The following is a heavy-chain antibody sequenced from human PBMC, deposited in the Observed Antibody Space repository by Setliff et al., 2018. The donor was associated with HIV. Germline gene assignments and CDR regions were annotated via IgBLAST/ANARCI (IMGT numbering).Heavy chain of an antibody. CDR1: GGSISSYF. V-gene: IGHV4-59*08. Sequence: KTSETLSLTCTVSGGSISSYFWSWIRQSPGKGLEWIAFIFYTGNTKYNPSLRSRVSMSVDTSNNQFSLNLTSVTAADTAVYYCARLGRSSTGPLWGQGTLVTVSS. CDR2: IFYTGNT. D-gene: IGHD2-2*01. J-gene: IGHJ4*02. CDR3: ARLGRSSTGPL.